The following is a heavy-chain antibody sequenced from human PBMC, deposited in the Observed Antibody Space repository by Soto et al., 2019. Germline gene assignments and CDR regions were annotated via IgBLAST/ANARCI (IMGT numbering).Heavy chain of an antibody. V-gene: IGHV3-15*07. CDR2: IKSKTDGGTT. J-gene: IGHJ4*02. D-gene: IGHD3-3*01. Sequence: GGSLRLSSAASGFTFRNAWMNWVRQAPGKGLEWVGRIKSKTDGGTTDYAAPVKGRFTISRDDSKNTLYLQMNSLKTEDTAVYYCTTDPQYYDFWSGYYLGGIWGQGTLVTVSS. CDR1: GFTFRNAW. CDR3: TTDPQYYDFWSGYYLGGI.